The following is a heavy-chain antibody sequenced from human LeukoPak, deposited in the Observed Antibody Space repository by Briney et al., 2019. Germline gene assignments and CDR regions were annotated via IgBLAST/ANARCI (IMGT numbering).Heavy chain of an antibody. CDR3: ARQRGRNWFDP. D-gene: IGHD3-16*01. V-gene: IGHV4-39*01. CDR2: IYYSGST. Sequence: SETLPLTCTVSGGSISSSSYYWGWIRQPPGKGLEWIGSIYYSGSTYYNPSLKSRVTISVDTSKNQFSLKLSSVTAADTAVYYCARQRGRNWFDPWGQGTLATVSS. J-gene: IGHJ5*02. CDR1: GGSISSSSYY.